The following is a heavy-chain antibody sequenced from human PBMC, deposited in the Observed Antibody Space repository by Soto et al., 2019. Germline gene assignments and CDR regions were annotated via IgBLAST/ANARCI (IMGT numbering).Heavy chain of an antibody. CDR2: ITGDGTNT. D-gene: IGHD5-12*01. V-gene: IGHV3-74*01. CDR1: GFAFSSYW. J-gene: IGHJ4*02. Sequence: EVQLVQSGGGLVQPGGSLRLSCAASGFAFSSYWLHWVRQAPGKGLMIVSRITGDGTNTAYAPSVKGRFTISRDDAKNMVYPQMDSLKAEDTAVYYCARDGGYGTTFDYWGQGALVTVSS. CDR3: ARDGGYGTTFDY.